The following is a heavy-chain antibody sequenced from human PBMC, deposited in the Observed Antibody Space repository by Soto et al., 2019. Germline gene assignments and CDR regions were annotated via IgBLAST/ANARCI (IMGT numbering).Heavy chain of an antibody. D-gene: IGHD6-6*01. CDR2: IYYSGST. V-gene: IGHV4-59*01. Sequence: SETLSLTCTVSGGSISSYYWSWIRQPPGKGLEWIGYIYYSGSTNYNPSLRSRVTISVDTSKNQFSLKLSSVTAADTAVYYCARVPWIAAGPDYLDYWGQGSLVTVYS. CDR1: GGSISSYY. CDR3: ARVPWIAAGPDYLDY. J-gene: IGHJ4*02.